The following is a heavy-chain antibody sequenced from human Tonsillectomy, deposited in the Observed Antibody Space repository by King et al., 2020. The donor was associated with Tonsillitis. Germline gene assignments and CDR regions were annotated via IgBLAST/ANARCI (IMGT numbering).Heavy chain of an antibody. CDR3: ARDDRAYYGFTRFQH. Sequence: QLQESGPGLVKPSQTLSLTCTVSVGSISSGGYYLSWIRQHPGKGLGWIGYIYYSGSTYYNPSLKSRVTISVDTSKNQFSLKLSSVTAADTAVYYCARDDRAYYGFTRFQHWGQGTLVTVSS. V-gene: IGHV4-31*03. CDR2: IYYSGST. CDR1: VGSISSGGYY. D-gene: IGHD3-10*01. J-gene: IGHJ1*01.